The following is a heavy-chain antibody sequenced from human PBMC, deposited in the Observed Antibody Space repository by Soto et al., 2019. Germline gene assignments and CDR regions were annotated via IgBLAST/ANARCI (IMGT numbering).Heavy chain of an antibody. J-gene: IGHJ4*02. Sequence: GGSLRLSCAASGFTFSDYYMSWIRQAPGKGLEWLSYSSDSGTFTRYADSVKGRFSISRDNAKNSLYLQINSLRGEDTAIYYCARSGDNYNLLDYWGQGTPVTSP. CDR1: GFTFSDYY. V-gene: IGHV3-11*06. D-gene: IGHD1-1*01. CDR3: ARSGDNYNLLDY. CDR2: SSDSGTFT.